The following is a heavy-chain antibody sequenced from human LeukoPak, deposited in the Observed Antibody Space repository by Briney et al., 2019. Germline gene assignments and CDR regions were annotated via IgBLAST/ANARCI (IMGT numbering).Heavy chain of an antibody. CDR2: IYYSGRT. V-gene: IGHV4-59*08. CDR1: GGSVSGYS. J-gene: IGHJ3*02. D-gene: IGHD3-3*02. Sequence: MSSETLSLTRPVSGGSVSGYSCNWVRQPPGKGLEWIGSIYYSGRTNYNPSLESRVTISVDTSKNQFSLQLNSVTAADTAVYYCARDISGGSHVFDIWGQGTMVTVSS. CDR3: ARDISGGSHVFDI.